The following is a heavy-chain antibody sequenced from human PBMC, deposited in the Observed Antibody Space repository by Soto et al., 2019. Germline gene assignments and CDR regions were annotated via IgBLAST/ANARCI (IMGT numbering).Heavy chain of an antibody. V-gene: IGHV4-59*01. Sequence: QVQLQESGPGLVKPSETLSLTCTVSGGSISSYYWSWIRQSPGKGLEWIGYIYYSGITSYNPSLNSRVTISVDTSKNKFSLKLTSGTAAATAVYYCARAGDGFSYGTIDYWGQGTLVTVSS. J-gene: IGHJ4*02. CDR1: GGSISSYY. CDR2: IYYSGIT. CDR3: ARAGDGFSYGTIDY. D-gene: IGHD5-18*01.